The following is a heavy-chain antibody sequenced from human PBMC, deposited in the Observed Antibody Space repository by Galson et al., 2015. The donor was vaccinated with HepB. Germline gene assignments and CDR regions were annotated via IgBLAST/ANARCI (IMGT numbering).Heavy chain of an antibody. Sequence: SLRLSCAASGFTFSSYSMNWVRQAPGKGLEWVSSISSSSSYIYYADSVKGRFTISRDNAKNSLYLQMNSLRAEDTAVYYCARDLEWELLEATYFDYWGQGTLVTVSS. D-gene: IGHD1-26*01. CDR1: GFTFSSYS. J-gene: IGHJ4*02. V-gene: IGHV3-21*01. CDR2: ISSSSSYI. CDR3: ARDLEWELLEATYFDY.